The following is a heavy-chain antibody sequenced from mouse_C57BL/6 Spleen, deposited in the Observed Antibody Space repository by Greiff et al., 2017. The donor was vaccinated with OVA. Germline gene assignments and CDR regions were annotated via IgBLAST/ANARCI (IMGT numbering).Heavy chain of an antibody. D-gene: IGHD4-1*01. CDR3: ASQTGAFAY. Sequence: EVKLMESGGGLVKPGGSLKLSCAASGFTFSDYGMHWVRQAPEKGLEWVAYISSGSSTIYYADTVKGRFTISRDNAKNTLFLQMTSLRSEDTAMYYCASQTGAFAYWGQGTLVTVSA. CDR1: GFTFSDYG. V-gene: IGHV5-17*01. J-gene: IGHJ3*01. CDR2: ISSGSSTI.